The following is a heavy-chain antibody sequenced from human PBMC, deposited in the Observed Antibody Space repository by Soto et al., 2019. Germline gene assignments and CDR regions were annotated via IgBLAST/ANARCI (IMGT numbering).Heavy chain of an antibody. J-gene: IGHJ4*02. CDR1: GFTFSTYG. CDR3: ARVLEKSYNRRAFDY. Sequence: SLRLSCAASGFTFSTYGMHWVRQAPGKGLDWVAFISNDGSDTVYGDSVKGRFTISRDNAKNSLYLQMNSLRAEDTAVYYCARVLEKSYNRRAFDYLGQGTLVNV. V-gene: IGHV3-30*03. CDR2: ISNDGSDT. D-gene: IGHD1-26*01.